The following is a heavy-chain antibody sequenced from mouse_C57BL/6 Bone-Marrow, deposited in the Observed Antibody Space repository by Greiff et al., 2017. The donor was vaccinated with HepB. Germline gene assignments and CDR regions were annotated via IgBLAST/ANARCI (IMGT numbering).Heavy chain of an antibody. Sequence: QVQLQQPGPGLVQPSQSLSITCTVSGFSLTSYGVHWVRQSPGKGLEWLGVIWSGGSTDYNAAFISRLSISKDNSKSQVFFKMNSLQADDTAIYYCARNFCSYWYFDVWGTGTTVTVSS. J-gene: IGHJ1*03. CDR3: ARNFCSYWYFDV. CDR1: GFSLTSYG. V-gene: IGHV2-2*01. CDR2: IWSGGST.